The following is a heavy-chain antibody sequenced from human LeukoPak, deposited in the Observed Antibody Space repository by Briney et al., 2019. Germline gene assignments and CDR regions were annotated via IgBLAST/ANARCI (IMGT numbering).Heavy chain of an antibody. CDR2: ISSSSTI. Sequence: GGSLRLSCAASGFTFSSYSMNWVRQAPGKGLEWVSYISSSSTIYYADSVKGRFTISRDNAKNSLYLQMNSLRAEDTAVYYCARDQPTEYYFDYWGQGTLVTVSS. J-gene: IGHJ4*02. CDR3: ARDQPTEYYFDY. D-gene: IGHD4-17*01. V-gene: IGHV3-48*01. CDR1: GFTFSSYS.